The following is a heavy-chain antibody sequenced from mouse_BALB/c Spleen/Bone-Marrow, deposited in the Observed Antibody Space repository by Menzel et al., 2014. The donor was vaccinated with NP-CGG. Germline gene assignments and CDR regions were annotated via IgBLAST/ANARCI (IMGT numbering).Heavy chain of an antibody. Sequence: VKLQESGAELVRPGASVTLSCKASGYTFTDYEMHWVKQTPVHGLEWIGAIDPETGGTAYNQKFKGKATLTADKSSSTAYMELRSLTSEDSAVYYCTRSLVRRFAYWGQGTLVTVSA. V-gene: IGHV1-15*01. J-gene: IGHJ3*01. CDR1: GYTFTDYE. D-gene: IGHD2-14*01. CDR3: TRSLVRRFAY. CDR2: IDPETGGT.